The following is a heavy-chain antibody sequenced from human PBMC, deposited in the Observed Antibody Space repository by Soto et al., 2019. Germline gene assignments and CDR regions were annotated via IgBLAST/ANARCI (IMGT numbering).Heavy chain of an antibody. CDR2: ISGSGGST. V-gene: IGHV3-23*01. D-gene: IGHD2-2*01. CDR1: GFTFSSYA. J-gene: IGHJ6*02. Sequence: EVQLLESGGGLVQPGGSLRLSCAASGFTFSSYAMSWVRQAPGMGLEWVSAISGSGGSTYYADSVKGRFTISRDNSKNTLYLQMNSLRAEDTAVYYCARGRGYRSSTSCPRHGMDVWGQGTTVTVSS. CDR3: ARGRGYRSSTSCPRHGMDV.